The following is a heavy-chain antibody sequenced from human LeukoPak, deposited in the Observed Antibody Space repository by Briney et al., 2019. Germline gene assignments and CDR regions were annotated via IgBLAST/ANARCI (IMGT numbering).Heavy chain of an antibody. D-gene: IGHD5-12*01. CDR2: IYYSGST. CDR1: GGSISSYY. Sequence: SETLSLTCTVSGGSISSYYWSWIRQPPGKGLEWIGYIYYSGSTNYNPSLKSRVTISVDTSKNQFSLKLSSVTAADTAVHYCASVAHYYYYGMDVWGQGTTVTVSS. V-gene: IGHV4-59*12. J-gene: IGHJ6*02. CDR3: ASVAHYYYYGMDV.